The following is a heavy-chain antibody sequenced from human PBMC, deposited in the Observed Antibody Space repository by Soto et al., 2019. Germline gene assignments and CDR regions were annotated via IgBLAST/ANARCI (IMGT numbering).Heavy chain of an antibody. CDR2: IIPIFGTA. V-gene: IGHV1-69*12. CDR3: ARVMGSYLSSCYYGMDV. D-gene: IGHD1-26*01. Sequence: QVQLVQSGAEVKKPGSSVKVSCKASGGTFSSYAISWVRQAPGQGLEWMGGIIPIFGTANYAQKFQGRVTITADESTSTAYMELSSLRSEDTAVYYCARVMGSYLSSCYYGMDVWGQGTTFTVSS. J-gene: IGHJ6*02. CDR1: GGTFSSYA.